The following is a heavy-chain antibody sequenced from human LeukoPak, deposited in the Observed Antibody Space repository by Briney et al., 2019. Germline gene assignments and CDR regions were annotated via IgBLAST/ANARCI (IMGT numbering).Heavy chain of an antibody. CDR2: TYYRSRWYN. D-gene: IGHD6-19*01. Sequence: SQTLSLACAISGDSVSNNSAAWNWIRQSPSRGLEWLGRTYYRSRWYNYYGLSVKGRATIKSDTSKNQFSLHLNSVTPEDTALYYCAREHSSGNGWFDPWGQGILGTVSS. CDR1: GDSVSNNSAA. CDR3: AREHSSGNGWFDP. J-gene: IGHJ5*02. V-gene: IGHV6-1*01.